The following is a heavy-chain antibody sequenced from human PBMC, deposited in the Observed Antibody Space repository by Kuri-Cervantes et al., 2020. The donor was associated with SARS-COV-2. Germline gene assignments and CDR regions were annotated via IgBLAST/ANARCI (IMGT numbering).Heavy chain of an antibody. D-gene: IGHD3-22*01. J-gene: IGHJ3*02. CDR1: GFSLSTSGMR. Sequence: SGPTLVKPTQTLTLTCTLSGFSLSTSGMRVSWIRQPPGKALEWLALIYWNDDKRYSPSLKSRLTITKDTSKNQVVLTMTNMDPVDTATYYCARKVVVDAFDIWGQGTMVTVSS. V-gene: IGHV2-5*08. CDR3: ARKVVVDAFDI. CDR2: IYWNDDK.